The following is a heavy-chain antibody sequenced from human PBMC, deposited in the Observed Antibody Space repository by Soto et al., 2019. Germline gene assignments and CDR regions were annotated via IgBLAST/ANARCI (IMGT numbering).Heavy chain of an antibody. CDR3: ASDESPYYDSSGSEDDAFDS. CDR1: GGTFSSYA. J-gene: IGHJ3*02. Sequence: QVQLVQSGAEVKKPGSSVKVSCKASGGTFSSYAISWVRQAPGQGLEWMGGIIPIFGTANYAQKFQGRVTITADESTSTAYMELSSLRSEDTAVYYCASDESPYYDSSGSEDDAFDSCGQGTMVTVSS. V-gene: IGHV1-69*01. CDR2: IIPIFGTA. D-gene: IGHD3-22*01.